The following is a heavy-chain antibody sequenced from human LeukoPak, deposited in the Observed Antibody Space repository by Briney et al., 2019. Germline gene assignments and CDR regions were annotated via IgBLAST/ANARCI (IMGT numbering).Heavy chain of an antibody. J-gene: IGHJ4*02. V-gene: IGHV3-23*01. CDR1: GFTFSSYA. CDR3: AKDREDAEYYFDY. CDR2: ISGSGGST. Sequence: GGSLRLSCAASGFTFSSYAMSWVRQAPGKGLEWVSAISGSGGSTYYADSVKGRFTISRDNSKNTLYLQTNSLRAEDTAVYYCAKDREDAEYYFDYWGQGTLVTVSS. D-gene: IGHD2-2*01.